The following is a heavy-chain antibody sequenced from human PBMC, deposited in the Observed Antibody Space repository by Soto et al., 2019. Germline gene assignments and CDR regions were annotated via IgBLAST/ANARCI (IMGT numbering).Heavy chain of an antibody. D-gene: IGHD2-2*01. CDR2: INPSGGST. Sequence: ASVKVSCKASGYTFTSYYMHWVRQAPGQGLEWMGIINPSGGSTSYAQKFQGRVTMTRDTSTSTVYMELSSLRSEDTAVYYCARGLRVGYCSSTSCSDAFDIWGQGTMVTVSS. CDR1: GYTFTSYY. V-gene: IGHV1-46*01. CDR3: ARGLRVGYCSSTSCSDAFDI. J-gene: IGHJ3*02.